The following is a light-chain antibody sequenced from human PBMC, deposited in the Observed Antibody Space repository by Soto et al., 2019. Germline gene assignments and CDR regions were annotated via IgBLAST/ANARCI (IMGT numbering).Light chain of an antibody. CDR2: GAS. CDR1: QSLTTNY. V-gene: IGKV3-20*01. Sequence: DIVLTQFPGTLSLSPGERATLSCRPSQSLTTNYLACYQQKVGQAPRLLIYGASTRAAGIPDRFSGCGSGTDFTLTISRLEPEDFAVYYCQQYTKSPLTFGGGTQVDIK. CDR3: QQYTKSPLT. J-gene: IGKJ4*01.